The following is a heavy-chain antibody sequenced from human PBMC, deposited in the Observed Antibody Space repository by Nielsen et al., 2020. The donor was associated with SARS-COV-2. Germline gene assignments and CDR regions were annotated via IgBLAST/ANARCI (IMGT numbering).Heavy chain of an antibody. Sequence: ASVKVSCKASGYTFTSYYMHWVRQAPGQGLEWMGWINPNSGGTNYAQKFQGWVTMTRDTSISTAYMELSRLRSDDTAVYYCAREDIVATMGGYYYYGMDVWGQGTTVTVSS. D-gene: IGHD5-12*01. CDR1: GYTFTSYY. V-gene: IGHV1-2*04. CDR2: INPNSGGT. J-gene: IGHJ6*02. CDR3: AREDIVATMGGYYYYGMDV.